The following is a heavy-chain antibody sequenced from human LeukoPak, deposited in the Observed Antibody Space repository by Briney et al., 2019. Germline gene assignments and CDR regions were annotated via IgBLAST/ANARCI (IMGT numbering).Heavy chain of an antibody. D-gene: IGHD3-22*01. CDR2: IYYSGRT. CDR3: ARASGWLLLREETWFDP. Sequence: SETLSLTCTVSGGSISDYYWNWMRQPPGKGLEWIGYIYYSGRTNYNPSLKSRVSISVDTSKNQFSLKLSSVTAADTAVYYCARASGWLLLREETWFDPWGQGTLVTVSS. J-gene: IGHJ5*02. V-gene: IGHV4-59*01. CDR1: GGSISDYY.